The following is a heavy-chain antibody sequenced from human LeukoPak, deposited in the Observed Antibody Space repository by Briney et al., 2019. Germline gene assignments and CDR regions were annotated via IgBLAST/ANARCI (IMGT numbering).Heavy chain of an antibody. V-gene: IGHV4-61*02. J-gene: IGHJ3*02. CDR3: ASATTGYYPLDAFDI. CDR1: GGTISSGSYY. D-gene: IGHD3-9*01. Sequence: PSQTLSLTCTVSGGTISSGSYYWSWIRQPAGKGLEWIGRIYTSGSTNYDPSLKSRVTISVDTSKNQFSLKLSSVTAADTAVYYCASATTGYYPLDAFDIWGQGTMVTVSS. CDR2: IYTSGST.